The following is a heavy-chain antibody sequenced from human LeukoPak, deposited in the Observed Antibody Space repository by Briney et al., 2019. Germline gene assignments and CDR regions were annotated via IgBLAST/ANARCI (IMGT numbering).Heavy chain of an antibody. J-gene: IGHJ4*02. Sequence: GGSLRLSCAASGFTFSTYGMHWVRQAPGKGLEWVAIIWYDGSNKYYADSVKGRFTISRDNSKNTLYLQMNSLRAEDTGVYYCARGERYDYWGQGSLVTVSS. CDR1: GFTFSTYG. CDR3: ARGERYDY. CDR2: IWYDGSNK. V-gene: IGHV3-33*01.